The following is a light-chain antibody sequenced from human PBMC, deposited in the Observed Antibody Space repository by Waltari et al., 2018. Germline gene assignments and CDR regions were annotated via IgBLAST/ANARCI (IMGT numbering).Light chain of an antibody. CDR2: EDY. CDR1: RGSMASNS. Sequence: NFMLTQPHSVSASPGKTVAIPCTRSRGSMASNSGQWYQQRPGSDPQLVIYEDYERPSGVPDRFSGSIDRSSNSASLTISELKTEDEAEYYCQSYGSKIVVFGSATKLTVL. J-gene: IGLJ2*01. V-gene: IGLV6-57*04. CDR3: QSYGSKIVV.